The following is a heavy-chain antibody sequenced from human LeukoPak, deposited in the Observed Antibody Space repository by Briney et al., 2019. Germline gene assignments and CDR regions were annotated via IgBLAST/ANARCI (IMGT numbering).Heavy chain of an antibody. V-gene: IGHV1-8*01. CDR2: MNPNSGNT. CDR3: ARVGSTSSESDY. D-gene: IGHD2-2*01. J-gene: IGHJ4*02. Sequence: MGWMNPNSGNTGYAQKFQGRVTMTRNTSISTAYMELSSLRSEDTAVYYCARVGSTSSESDYWGQGTLVTVSS.